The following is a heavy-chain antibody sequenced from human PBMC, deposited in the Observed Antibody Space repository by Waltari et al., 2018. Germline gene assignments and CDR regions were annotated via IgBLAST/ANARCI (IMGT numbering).Heavy chain of an antibody. CDR2: IYWNDDK. V-gene: IGHV2-5*01. Sequence: QITLKESGPTLVKPTQTLTLTCTFSGFSPSTNGVGVGWIRPAPGKALEWLALIYWNDDKRYSPSLKSRLTITKDTSKNQVVLTMTNMDPVDTATYYCAHSVVSVGHSDYMDVWGKGTTVTISS. J-gene: IGHJ6*03. CDR1: GFSPSTNGVG. D-gene: IGHD1-26*01. CDR3: AHSVVSVGHSDYMDV.